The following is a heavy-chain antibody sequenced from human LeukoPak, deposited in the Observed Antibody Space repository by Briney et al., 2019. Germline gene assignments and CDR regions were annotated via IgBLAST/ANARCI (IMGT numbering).Heavy chain of an antibody. V-gene: IGHV4-31*03. CDR1: GGSISGGGYY. J-gene: IGHJ2*01. Sequence: SETLSLTCTVSGGSISGGGYYWSWIRQHPGKGLEWIGYIYYSGSTYYNPSLKSRVTISVDTSKNQFSLKLSSVTAADTAVYYCARSNPYYDFWSGYFKAPDYWYFDLWGRGTLVTVSS. D-gene: IGHD3-3*01. CDR2: IYYSGST. CDR3: ARSNPYYDFWSGYFKAPDYWYFDL.